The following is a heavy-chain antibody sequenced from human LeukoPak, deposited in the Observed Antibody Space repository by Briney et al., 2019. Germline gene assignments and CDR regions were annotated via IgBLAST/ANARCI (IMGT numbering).Heavy chain of an antibody. CDR2: IYSGGST. CDR3: ARMGSGWYSEYFQH. V-gene: IGHV3-66*01. J-gene: IGHJ1*01. Sequence: GRSLRLYCAASGMTVSINYMRRISQAPGKGLEWVSVIYSGGSTYYADSVKGRFTISRDNSKNTLYLQMNSLRAEDTAVYYCARMGSGWYSEYFQHWGQGTLVTVSS. CDR1: GMTVSINY. D-gene: IGHD6-19*01.